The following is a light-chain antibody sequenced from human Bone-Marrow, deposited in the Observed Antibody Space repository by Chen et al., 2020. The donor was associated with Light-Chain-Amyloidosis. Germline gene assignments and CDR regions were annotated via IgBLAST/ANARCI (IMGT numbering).Light chain of an antibody. J-gene: IGKJ2*01. CDR3: QQRSSWPPT. CDR1: QSVGAY. Sequence: EVVLSQSPATLSLSPGERATLSCRASQSVGAYLAWYQHKPGLAPRLLIYDATDRATGIPARFSGSGSGTDFTLTISSLEPEDFATYFCQQRSSWPPTFGLGTKLEIQ. V-gene: IGKV3-11*01. CDR2: DAT.